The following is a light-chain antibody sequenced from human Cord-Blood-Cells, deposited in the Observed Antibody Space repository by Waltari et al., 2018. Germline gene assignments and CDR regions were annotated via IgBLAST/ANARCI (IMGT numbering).Light chain of an antibody. Sequence: QSALTQPASVSGSPGQSITISCTGPSSDVGSYNHASCYQQHPGKAPKLIIYAGSKRPSGVSNRFSGSKSGNTASLTISGLQAEDEADYYCCSYAGSSTWVFGGGTKLTVL. CDR2: AGS. J-gene: IGLJ3*02. V-gene: IGLV2-23*01. CDR1: SSDVGSYNH. CDR3: CSYAGSSTWV.